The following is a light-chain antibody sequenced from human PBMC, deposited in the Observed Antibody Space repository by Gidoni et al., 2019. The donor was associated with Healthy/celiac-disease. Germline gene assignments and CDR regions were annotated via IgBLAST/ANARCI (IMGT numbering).Light chain of an antibody. Sequence: IQMTHPPSSLSASVGDRGIITCRASQKIISYLIWWQQKPGKAPKLLMYDASSLQSRVPSRFSSSGSGTKVTLTISSLQPEDYATYYCRQRYNTQWTFGRGTKVEIK. V-gene: IGKV1-39*01. CDR1: QKIISY. J-gene: IGKJ1*01. CDR2: DAS. CDR3: RQRYNTQWT.